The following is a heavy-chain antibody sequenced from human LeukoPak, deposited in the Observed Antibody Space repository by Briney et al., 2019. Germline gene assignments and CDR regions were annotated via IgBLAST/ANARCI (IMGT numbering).Heavy chain of an antibody. D-gene: IGHD5-12*01. J-gene: IGHJ4*02. V-gene: IGHV4-34*01. CDR2: INHSGST. CDR1: GESFSGYY. Sequence: SETLSLTCAVYGESFSGYYWSWVRQPPGKGLEWVGEINHSGSTNYNPSLKSRVTISVDTSKNQFSLKLSSVTAADTAVYYCARGQEIVATSFDYWGQGTLVTVSS. CDR3: ARGQEIVATSFDY.